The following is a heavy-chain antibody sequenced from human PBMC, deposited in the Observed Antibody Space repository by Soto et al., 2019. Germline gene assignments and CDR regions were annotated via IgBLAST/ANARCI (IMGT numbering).Heavy chain of an antibody. Sequence: ASVKVSCKVSGYTLTKLSMHWVRQAPGKGLEWMGGFDPEDGETIYAQKFQGRVTMTEDTSTDTAYMELSSLRSEDTAVYYCAAREGLGLAAAGTNAFDIWGQGTMVTVSS. CDR2: FDPEDGET. CDR3: AAREGLGLAAAGTNAFDI. CDR1: GYTLTKLS. J-gene: IGHJ3*02. V-gene: IGHV1-24*01. D-gene: IGHD6-13*01.